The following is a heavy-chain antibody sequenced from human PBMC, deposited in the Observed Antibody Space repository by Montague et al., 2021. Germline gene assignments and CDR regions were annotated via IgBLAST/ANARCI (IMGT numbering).Heavy chain of an antibody. D-gene: IGHD3-22*01. CDR1: GFTFSNYG. J-gene: IGHJ5*02. CDR3: ARGRGVSSGIGQLGP. Sequence: SLRLSCAAPGFTFSNYGMSWVRQAPGKGLEWVSSITGSGATTYYADSVKGRFTISRANSENTLYLQMNNLRAEDTALYYCARGRGVSSGIGQLGPWGQGTLVTVSS. CDR2: ITGSGATT. V-gene: IGHV3-23*01.